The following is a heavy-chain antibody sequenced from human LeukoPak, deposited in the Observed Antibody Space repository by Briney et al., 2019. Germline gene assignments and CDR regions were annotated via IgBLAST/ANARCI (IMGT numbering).Heavy chain of an antibody. CDR2: IYYSGST. CDR1: GGSISSSSYY. J-gene: IGHJ4*02. CDR3: ARGGRRWLQSEYFDY. D-gene: IGHD5-24*01. V-gene: IGHV4-39*07. Sequence: SETLSLTCTVSGGSISSSSYYWGWIRQPPGKGLEWIGSIYYSGSTYYNPSLKSRVTISVDTSKNQFSLKLSSVTAADTAVYYCARGGRRWLQSEYFDYWGQGTLVTVSS.